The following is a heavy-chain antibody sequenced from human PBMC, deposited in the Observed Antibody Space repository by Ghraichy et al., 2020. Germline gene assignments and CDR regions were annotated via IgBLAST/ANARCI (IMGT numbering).Heavy chain of an antibody. D-gene: IGHD6-13*01. Sequence: ASVKVSCKASGYTFTSYGISWVRQAPGQGLEWMGWISAYNGNTNYAQKLQGRVTMTTDTSTSTAYMELRSLRSDDTAVYYCARDQAPYSSSWRGQGGNWGQGTLVTVSS. CDR1: GYTFTSYG. CDR2: ISAYNGNT. CDR3: ARDQAPYSSSWRGQGGN. J-gene: IGHJ4*02. V-gene: IGHV1-18*01.